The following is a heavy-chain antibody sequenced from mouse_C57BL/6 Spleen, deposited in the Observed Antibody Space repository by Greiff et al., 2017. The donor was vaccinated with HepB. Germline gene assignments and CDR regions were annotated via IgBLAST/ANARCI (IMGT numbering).Heavy chain of an antibody. V-gene: IGHV1-42*01. CDR1: GYSFTGYY. J-gene: IGHJ2*01. CDR2: INPSTGGT. Sequence: EVQLVESGPELVKPGASVKISCKASGYSFTGYYMNWVKQSPEKSLEWIGEINPSTGGTTYNQKFKAKATLTVDKSSSTAYMQLKSLTSEDSAVYYCARSRGYWGQGTTLTVSS. CDR3: ARSRGY.